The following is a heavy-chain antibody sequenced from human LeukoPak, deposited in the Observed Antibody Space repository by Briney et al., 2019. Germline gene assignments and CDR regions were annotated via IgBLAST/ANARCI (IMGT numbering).Heavy chain of an antibody. J-gene: IGHJ4*02. CDR2: IYYSGST. V-gene: IGHV4-59*08. D-gene: IGHD2-15*01. Sequence: SETLSLTCTVSGGSISSFYWSWIRQPPGKGLEWIGYIYYSGSTNYNPSLQSRVTISVDTSKNQFSLKLSSVTAADTAVYYCARARRGWPIDAGGQGTLVTVSS. CDR1: GGSISSFY. CDR3: ARARRGWPIDA.